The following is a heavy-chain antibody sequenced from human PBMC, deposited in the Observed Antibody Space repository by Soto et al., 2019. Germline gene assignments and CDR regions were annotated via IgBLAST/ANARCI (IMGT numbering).Heavy chain of an antibody. V-gene: IGHV4-59*01. J-gene: IGHJ4*02. CDR3: ARQRAYYGVTGTAAHYFDS. CDR1: GGSISSYY. D-gene: IGHD2-21*02. CDR2: IYYSGST. Sequence: PSETLSLTCTVSGGSISSYYWSWIRQPPGKGLEWIGYIYYSGSTNYNPSLKSRVSISVDTSKNQFSLKLSSVTAADTAVYYCARQRAYYGVTGTAAHYFDSWGQGTLVTVSS.